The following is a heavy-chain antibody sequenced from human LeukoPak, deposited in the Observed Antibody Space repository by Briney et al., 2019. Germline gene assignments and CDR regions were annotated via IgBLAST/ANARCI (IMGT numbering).Heavy chain of an antibody. CDR3: ASIGMATISCDY. Sequence: SETLSLTCTVSGGSISSSSYYWGWIRQPPVKGLEWIGRIYYSGSTYYNPPLKSRVTISVDTSKNQFSLKLSSVTAADTAVYYCASIGMATISCDYWGQGTLVTDSS. CDR1: GGSISSSSYY. V-gene: IGHV4-39*07. CDR2: IYYSGST. J-gene: IGHJ4*02. D-gene: IGHD5-24*01.